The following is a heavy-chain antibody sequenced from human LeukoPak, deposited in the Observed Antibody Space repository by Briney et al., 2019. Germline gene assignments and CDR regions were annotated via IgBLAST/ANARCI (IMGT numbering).Heavy chain of an antibody. Sequence: SETLSLTCAVYGGSFSGYYWSWIRQPPGKRLEWIGEINHSGSTNYNPSLKSRVTISVDTSKNQFSLKLSSVTAADTAVYYCARVLYGSGGLDYWGQGTLVTVSS. CDR2: INHSGST. D-gene: IGHD3-10*01. CDR3: ARVLYGSGGLDY. V-gene: IGHV4-34*01. CDR1: GGSFSGYY. J-gene: IGHJ4*02.